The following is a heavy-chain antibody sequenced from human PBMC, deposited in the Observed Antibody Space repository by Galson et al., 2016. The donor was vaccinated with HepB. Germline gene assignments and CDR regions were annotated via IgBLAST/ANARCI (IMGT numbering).Heavy chain of an antibody. CDR2: IYHSGST. V-gene: IGHV4-38-2*02. J-gene: IGHJ2*01. Sequence: SETLSLTCTVSGYPISSGYYWGWIRQPPGKGLDWIGSIYHSGSTYYNPFLKSRVTISVDTSKNQFSLRLTSVTAADTAVYYCARGNFGDYGDWSFGLWGRGTLVTVSS. CDR3: ARGNFGDYGDWSFGL. CDR1: GYPISSGYY. D-gene: IGHD4-17*01.